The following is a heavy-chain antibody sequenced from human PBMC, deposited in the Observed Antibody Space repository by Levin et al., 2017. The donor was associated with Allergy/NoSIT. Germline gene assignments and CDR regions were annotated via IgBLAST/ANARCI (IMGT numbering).Heavy chain of an antibody. Sequence: SETLSLTCTVSGGSISTYYWSWIRQPPGKGLEWIGYIYYSGRTNYNPSLKSRVTISVDTSKNQFSLKLSSVTAADTAVYYCASTQGWLRSPDAFDIWGQGTMVTVSS. CDR1: GGSISTYY. D-gene: IGHD5-12*01. J-gene: IGHJ3*02. CDR2: IYYSGRT. CDR3: ASTQGWLRSPDAFDI. V-gene: IGHV4-59*01.